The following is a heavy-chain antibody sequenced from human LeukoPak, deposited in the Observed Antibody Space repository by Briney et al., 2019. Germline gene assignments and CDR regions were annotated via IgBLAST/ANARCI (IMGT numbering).Heavy chain of an antibody. CDR2: INSDGSST. D-gene: IGHD6-19*01. CDR3: AAGPPAVVVAGTNMGLGY. CDR1: GFTFSSYW. V-gene: IGHV3-74*01. J-gene: IGHJ4*02. Sequence: GGSLRLSCAASGFTFSSYWMHWVRQAPGKGLVWVSRINSDGSSTSYADSVKGRFTISRDNAKNTLYLQMNSLRAEDTAVYYCAAGPPAVVVAGTNMGLGYWGQGTLVTVSS.